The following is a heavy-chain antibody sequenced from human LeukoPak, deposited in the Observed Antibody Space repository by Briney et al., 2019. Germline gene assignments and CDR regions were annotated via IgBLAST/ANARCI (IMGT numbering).Heavy chain of an antibody. V-gene: IGHV3-30*01. CDR2: ISYDGSNK. J-gene: IGHJ3*02. D-gene: IGHD5-18*01. CDR1: GYTFSSYA. Sequence: GGSLRLSCAAPGYTFSSYATHWVRQAPDKGLEWVAVISYDGSNKYYADSVKGRFTISRDNSKNTLYLQMNGLRAEDTAVYYCARVGYLGIQLWSVAFDIWGQGTMVTVSS. CDR3: ARVGYLGIQLWSVAFDI.